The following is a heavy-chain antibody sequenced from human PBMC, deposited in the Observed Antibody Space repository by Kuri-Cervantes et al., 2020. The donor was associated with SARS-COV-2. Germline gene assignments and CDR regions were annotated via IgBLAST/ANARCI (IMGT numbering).Heavy chain of an antibody. V-gene: IGHV3-48*01. CDR1: GFTFSSYS. J-gene: IGHJ6*02. CDR3: ARDRSRITIFGVVTRYGMDV. Sequence: GGSLRLSCAASGFTFSSYSVNWVRQAPGKGLEWVSYISSSSSTIYYADSVKGRFTISRDNAKNSLYLQMNSLRAEDTAVYYCARDRSRITIFGVVTRYGMDVWGQGTTVTVSS. D-gene: IGHD3-3*01. CDR2: ISSSSSTI.